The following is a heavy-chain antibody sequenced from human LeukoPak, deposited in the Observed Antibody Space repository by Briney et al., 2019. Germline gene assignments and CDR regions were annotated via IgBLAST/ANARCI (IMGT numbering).Heavy chain of an antibody. V-gene: IGHV3-21*04. CDR1: GFTFSSYS. Sequence: GGSLRLSCAASGFTFSSYSMNCVRQAPGKGLEWVSSISSSSSYIYYADSVKGRFTISRDNSKNTLYLQMNSLRAEDTAVYYCAKDQNWFDPWGQGTLVTVSS. CDR3: AKDQNWFDP. J-gene: IGHJ5*02. CDR2: ISSSSSYI.